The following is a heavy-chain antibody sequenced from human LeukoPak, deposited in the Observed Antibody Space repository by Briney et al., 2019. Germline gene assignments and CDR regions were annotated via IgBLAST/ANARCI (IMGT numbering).Heavy chain of an antibody. Sequence: PSETLSLTCSVSGYSISSGYDWGWIRQPPGKGLEWIGSISHTGSTYYNPSLKRRVTISVDTSKNQFSLKLSSVTAADTAFYYCARVAHSSSWDAFDIWGQGTMLTVSS. D-gene: IGHD6-13*01. V-gene: IGHV4-38-2*02. CDR1: GYSISSGYD. CDR2: ISHTGST. CDR3: ARVAHSSSWDAFDI. J-gene: IGHJ3*02.